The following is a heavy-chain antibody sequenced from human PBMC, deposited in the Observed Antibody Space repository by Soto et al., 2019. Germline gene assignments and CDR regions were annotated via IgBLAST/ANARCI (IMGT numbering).Heavy chain of an antibody. CDR2: IWSDGSRQ. D-gene: IGHD6-19*01. J-gene: IGHJ4*02. CDR3: ARDGASVWNLDY. Sequence: QVRLVESGGGAVQPGRSLKLSCTASGFTFRNYAMHWVRQAPGKGLEWVAFIWSDGSRQDYAESVRGRFTISRDDSNNRLDLQMNSLRVEDTALYYCARDGASVWNLDYLGQGTLVTVTS. CDR1: GFTFRNYA. V-gene: IGHV3-33*01.